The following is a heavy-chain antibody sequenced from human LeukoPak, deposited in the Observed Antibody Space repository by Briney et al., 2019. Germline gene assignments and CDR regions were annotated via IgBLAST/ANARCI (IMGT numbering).Heavy chain of an antibody. V-gene: IGHV3-7*01. CDR3: AELGITMIGGV. Sequence: GGSLRLSCAASGFTFSSYWMSWVRQAPGKGLEWVANIKQDGSEKYYVDSVKGRFTISRDNATNSLYLQMNSLRAEATAVYYCAELGITMIGGVWGKGTTVTISS. J-gene: IGHJ6*04. D-gene: IGHD3-10*02. CDR1: GFTFSSYW. CDR2: IKQDGSEK.